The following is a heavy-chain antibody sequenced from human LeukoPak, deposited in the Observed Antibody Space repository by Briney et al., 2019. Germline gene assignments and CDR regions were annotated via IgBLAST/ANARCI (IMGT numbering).Heavy chain of an antibody. Sequence: PGGSLRLSCATSGFTFSSYWMHWVRQAPGKGLEWVSGISGSASGTYYADSVKGRVTISRDNSKKTLYLQMNSLRAEDTAVYYCAKVGTYFYFDVWGRGTLVTVSS. V-gene: IGHV3-23*01. CDR1: GFTFSSYW. D-gene: IGHD2/OR15-2a*01. J-gene: IGHJ2*01. CDR3: AKVGTYFYFDV. CDR2: ISGSASGT.